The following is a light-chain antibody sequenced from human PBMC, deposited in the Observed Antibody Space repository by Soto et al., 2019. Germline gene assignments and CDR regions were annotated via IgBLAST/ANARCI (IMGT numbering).Light chain of an antibody. Sequence: EIVLTQSPATVSLSPGERAILSCRASESVGSKVAWYQQKPGQAPRVLIYGASIRATGIPARFSGSGSGTAFTLTISSLQSEDFALYYCQHHDNWPLITFGQGTRLEIK. CDR1: ESVGSK. V-gene: IGKV3-15*01. CDR3: QHHDNWPLIT. J-gene: IGKJ5*01. CDR2: GAS.